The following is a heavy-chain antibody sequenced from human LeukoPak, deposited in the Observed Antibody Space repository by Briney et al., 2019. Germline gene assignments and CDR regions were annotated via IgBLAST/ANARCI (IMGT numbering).Heavy chain of an antibody. CDR1: GFTFSDYY. CDR2: ISSSGSTI. J-gene: IGHJ3*02. CDR3: ARDILGYCSSTSCQGDAFDI. Sequence: GGSLRLSCAASGFTFSDYYMSWIRQAPGKGLEWVSYISSSGSTIYYADSVKGRFTISRDNAKNSLYLQMNSLRAEDAAVYYCARDILGYCSSTSCQGDAFDIWGQGTMVTVSS. D-gene: IGHD2-2*01. V-gene: IGHV3-11*04.